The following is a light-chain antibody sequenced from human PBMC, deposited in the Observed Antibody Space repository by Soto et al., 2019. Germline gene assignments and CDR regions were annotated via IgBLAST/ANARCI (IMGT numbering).Light chain of an antibody. V-gene: IGKV3-15*01. J-gene: IGKJ5*01. CDR1: QSVGAN. CDR2: GAT. CDR3: QQYDKWPPL. Sequence: IFLTQYPGTLSVSPGGRAALSCGASQSVGANLAWYRQLPGQAPRLLIYGATTRATGIPARFSGSRSGTEFTLTISRLQSEDFALYYCQQYDKWPPLFGPGTRLRL.